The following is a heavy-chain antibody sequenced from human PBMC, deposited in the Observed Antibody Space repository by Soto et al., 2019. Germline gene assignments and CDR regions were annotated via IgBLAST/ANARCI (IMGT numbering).Heavy chain of an antibody. CDR3: ARDWDSSSWYGAVRWFDP. J-gene: IGHJ5*02. CDR2: IYYSGGT. Sequence: SETLSLTCTVSGGSVSSGSYYWSWIRQPPGKGLEWIGYIYYSGGTNYNPSLKSRVTISVDTSKNQFSLKLSSVTAADTAVYYCARDWDSSSWYGAVRWFDPWGQGTLVTVSS. D-gene: IGHD6-13*01. CDR1: GGSVSSGSYY. V-gene: IGHV4-61*01.